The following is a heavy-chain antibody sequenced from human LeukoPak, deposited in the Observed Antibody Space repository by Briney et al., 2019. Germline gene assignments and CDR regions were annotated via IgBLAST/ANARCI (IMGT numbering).Heavy chain of an antibody. CDR1: GFTFSSYA. Sequence: PGGSLRLSCAASGFTFSSYAMSWVRQAPREGLEWVSAISGSGGSTYYADSVKGRFTISRDNSKNTLYLQMNSLRAEDTAVYYCAKEAYYYGSGSYYHPLDYWGQGTLVTVSS. CDR3: AKEAYYYGSGSYYHPLDY. D-gene: IGHD3-10*01. J-gene: IGHJ4*02. V-gene: IGHV3-23*01. CDR2: ISGSGGST.